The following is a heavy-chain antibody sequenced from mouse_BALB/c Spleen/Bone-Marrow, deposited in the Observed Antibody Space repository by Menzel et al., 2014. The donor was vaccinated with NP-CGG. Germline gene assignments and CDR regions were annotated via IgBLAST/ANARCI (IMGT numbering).Heavy chain of an antibody. Sequence: EVHLVESGGGLVQPGGSLKLSCAASGFDFSRYWMSWVRQAPGKGLEWIGEINPHSSTINCTPSLKDKFIISRDNAKNTLYLQMSKVRSEDTALYYCARLGDRGWFAYWGQGTLVTVSA. V-gene: IGHV4-1*02. CDR1: GFDFSRYW. D-gene: IGHD3-3*01. CDR2: INPHSSTI. J-gene: IGHJ3*01. CDR3: ARLGDRGWFAY.